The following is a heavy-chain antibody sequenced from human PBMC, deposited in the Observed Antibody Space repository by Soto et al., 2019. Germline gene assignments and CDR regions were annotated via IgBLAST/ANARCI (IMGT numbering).Heavy chain of an antibody. CDR1: GGSISSGGYS. CDR2: IYHSGST. Sequence: PSETLSLTCAVSGGSISSGGYSWSWIRQPPGKGLEWIGYIYHSGSTYYNPSLKSRVTISVDRSKNQFSLKPSSVTAADTAVYYCARGYSYGFGRLDYWGQGTLVTVS. V-gene: IGHV4-30-2*01. J-gene: IGHJ4*02. CDR3: ARGYSYGFGRLDY. D-gene: IGHD5-18*01.